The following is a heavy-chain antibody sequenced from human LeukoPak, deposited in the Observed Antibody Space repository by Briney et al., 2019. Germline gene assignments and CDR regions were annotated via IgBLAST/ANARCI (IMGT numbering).Heavy chain of an antibody. CDR3: ARASDIVVVITTYFDY. CDR2: ISAYNGNT. V-gene: IGHV1-18*01. Sequence: ASVKVSCKASGYTFPSYGISWVRQAPGQGLEWMGWISAYNGNTNYAQKFQGRVTMTRDTSTSTVYMELSSLRSEDTAVYYCARASDIVVVITTYFDYWGQGTLVTVSS. CDR1: GYTFPSYG. J-gene: IGHJ4*02. D-gene: IGHD3-22*01.